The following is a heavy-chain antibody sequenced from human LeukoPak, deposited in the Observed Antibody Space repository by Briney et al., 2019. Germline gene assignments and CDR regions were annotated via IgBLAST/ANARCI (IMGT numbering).Heavy chain of an antibody. CDR3: ARGTWFYYDSSGYSDD. V-gene: IGHV4-4*07. J-gene: IGHJ4*02. Sequence: PSETLSLTCTASGASISSYYWSWIRQPAGKRLEWFGGIYTSGTTNYNPSLKSRVTISVDTSKNQFSLKLSSVTAADTAVYYCARGTWFYYDSSGYSDDWGQGTLVTVSS. CDR2: IYTSGTT. CDR1: GASISSYY. D-gene: IGHD3-22*01.